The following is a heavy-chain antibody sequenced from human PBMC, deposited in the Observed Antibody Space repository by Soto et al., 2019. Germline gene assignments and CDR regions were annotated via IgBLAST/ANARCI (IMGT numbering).Heavy chain of an antibody. V-gene: IGHV4-59*01. CDR3: AGTLIRGVSFDY. CDR1: GGSISSYY. Sequence: SETLSLTCTVSGGSISSYYWSWIRQPPGKGLEWIGYIYYSRSTNYNPSLKSRVTISVDTSKNQVSLKLTSVTAADTAVYYCAGTLIRGVSFDYWGQGTLVTVSS. CDR2: IYYSRST. J-gene: IGHJ4*02. D-gene: IGHD3-10*01.